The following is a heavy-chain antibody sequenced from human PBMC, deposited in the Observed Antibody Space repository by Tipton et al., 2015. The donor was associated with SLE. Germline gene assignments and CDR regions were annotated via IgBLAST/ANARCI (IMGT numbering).Heavy chain of an antibody. V-gene: IGHV4-61*02. J-gene: IGHJ3*02. D-gene: IGHD2-15*01. CDR2: VYATGST. CDR3: ARSPSILPAASDVFDI. Sequence: TLSLTCTVSGDSFSSTTYYWSWIRQPAGKGLEWIGRVYATGSTTYNPSLESRLTISVDTSNNQFSLRLNSATAAGTAVYFCARSPSILPAASDVFDIWGQGTVVTVSS. CDR1: GDSFSSTTYY.